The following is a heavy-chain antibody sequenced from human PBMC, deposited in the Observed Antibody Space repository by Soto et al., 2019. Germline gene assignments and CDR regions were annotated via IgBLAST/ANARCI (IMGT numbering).Heavy chain of an antibody. D-gene: IGHD3-22*01. Sequence: EVQLVESGGGLIQPGGSLSLPCEAPGFPLGSTDMNWVRQAPGKGLEWVSLIYSGGSTYYADSVKGRFTISRDNSKNTLYLQMSSLRAEDTAVYYCATRPLLPGAPWGQGTMVTVSS. J-gene: IGHJ3*01. V-gene: IGHV3-53*01. CDR3: ATRPLLPGAP. CDR2: IYSGGST. CDR1: GFPLGSTD.